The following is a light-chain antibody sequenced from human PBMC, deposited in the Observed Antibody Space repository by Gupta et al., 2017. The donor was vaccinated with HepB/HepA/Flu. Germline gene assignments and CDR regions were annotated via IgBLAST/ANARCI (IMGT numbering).Light chain of an antibody. Sequence: DIQLTQSPSSVSASLGDRVTITCRASQDISRWLAWYQQKPGKAPKLLIYGASTLQSGVPSRFSGSGSGTXFTLTIXGLQREDFATYVCQQGNSLPLTFGXGTKVEIK. CDR1: QDISRW. V-gene: IGKV1-12*01. CDR2: GAS. CDR3: QQGNSLPLT. J-gene: IGKJ4*01.